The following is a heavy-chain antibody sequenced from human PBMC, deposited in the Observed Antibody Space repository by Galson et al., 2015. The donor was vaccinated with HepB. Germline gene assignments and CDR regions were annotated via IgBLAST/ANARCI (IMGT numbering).Heavy chain of an antibody. Sequence: SLRLPCAASGFTVSGTYMIWVRQAPGKGLECVSLIESGDKKYYIDSVKGRFTISRDNSLNTMSLQLNSLRAEDSGVYYCAVSGTPGGFDFWGQGTMVTVSS. CDR2: IESGDKK. D-gene: IGHD1-14*01. J-gene: IGHJ3*01. CDR3: AVSGTPGGFDF. CDR1: GFTVSGTY. V-gene: IGHV3-66*01.